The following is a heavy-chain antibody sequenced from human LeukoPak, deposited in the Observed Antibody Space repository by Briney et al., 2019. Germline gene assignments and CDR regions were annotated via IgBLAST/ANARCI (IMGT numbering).Heavy chain of an antibody. J-gene: IGHJ6*02. D-gene: IGHD2-15*01. CDR1: GFTFSSYS. CDR3: ARGYCSGGSCGISYYGMDV. CDR2: ISSSSSYI. V-gene: IGHV3-21*01. Sequence: GGSLRLSCAASGFTFSSYSMNWVRQAPGKGLEWVSSISSSSSYIYYADSVKGRFTISRDNAKNSLYLQMNSLRAEDTAVYYCARGYCSGGSCGISYYGMDVWGQGTTVTVSS.